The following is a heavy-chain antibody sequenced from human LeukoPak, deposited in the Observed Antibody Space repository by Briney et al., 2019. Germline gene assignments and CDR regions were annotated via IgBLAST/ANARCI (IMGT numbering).Heavy chain of an antibody. CDR1: GYTFTSYY. D-gene: IGHD4-23*01. CDR3: ARDPGYGGNPGGVDY. V-gene: IGHV1-46*01. Sequence: ASVKVSCKASGYTFTSYYMHWVRQAPGQGLEWMGIIHPSGGSTSYAQKFQGRVTMTRDTSTSTVYMYMSSLRAEDTAVYYCARDPGYGGNPGGVDYWGQGTLVTVSS. CDR2: IHPSGGST. J-gene: IGHJ4*02.